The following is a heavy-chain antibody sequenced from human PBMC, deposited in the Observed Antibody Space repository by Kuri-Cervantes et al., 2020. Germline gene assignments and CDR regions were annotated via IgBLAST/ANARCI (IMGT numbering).Heavy chain of an antibody. J-gene: IGHJ4*02. CDR2: IYYSGST. CDR3: ARVEFGVTLVQGAFDY. Sequence: SEILSLTCTVSGGSISSYYWSWIRQPPGKGLEWIGYIYYSGSTNYNPSLKSRVSISVDKSKNQFSLKLSSVTAADTAVYFCARVEFGVTLVQGAFDYWGQGTLVTVSS. CDR1: GGSISSYY. V-gene: IGHV4-59*12. D-gene: IGHD3-10*01.